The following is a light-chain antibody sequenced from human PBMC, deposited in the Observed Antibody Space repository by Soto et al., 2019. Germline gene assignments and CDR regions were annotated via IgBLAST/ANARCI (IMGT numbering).Light chain of an antibody. V-gene: IGKV3-20*01. CDR2: GAS. CDR3: QQYVSSPRT. J-gene: IGKJ1*01. Sequence: ENVLTQSPGTLSLSPGERATLSCRASQTVYNGYLAWYQQKPGQAPRLLIYGASSRATGIPDRFSGSGSGTDFTLTISRREPEDFALYFCQQYVSSPRTFGQWTKVETK. CDR1: QTVYNGY.